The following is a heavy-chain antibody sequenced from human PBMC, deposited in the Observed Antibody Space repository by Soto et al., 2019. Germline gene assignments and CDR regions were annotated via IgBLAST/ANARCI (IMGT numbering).Heavy chain of an antibody. J-gene: IGHJ6*03. D-gene: IGHD4-4*01. V-gene: IGHV1-18*01. Sequence: ASVKVSCKASGYTFTSYGISWVRQAPGQGLEWMGWISAYNGNTNYAQKLQGRVTMTTDTSTSTAYMELRSLRSDDTAVYYCVRPTGRYSNSDYYYMDVWGKGTTVTVSS. CDR3: VRPTGRYSNSDYYYMDV. CDR1: GYTFTSYG. CDR2: ISAYNGNT.